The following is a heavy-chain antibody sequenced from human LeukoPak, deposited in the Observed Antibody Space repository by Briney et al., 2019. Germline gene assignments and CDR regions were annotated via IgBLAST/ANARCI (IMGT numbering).Heavy chain of an antibody. CDR2: ISVLGFDT. V-gene: IGHV3-23*01. Sequence: GGSLRLSCAASNFAFSTYAMTWVRQAPGQGLEWVSSISVLGFDTSYADSVKGRFTISRDNSKNTLYLQMNSLRAEDTAVYYCAKARLRFLEWAPVDPWGQGTLVTVSS. J-gene: IGHJ5*02. D-gene: IGHD3-3*01. CDR3: AKARLRFLEWAPVDP. CDR1: NFAFSTYA.